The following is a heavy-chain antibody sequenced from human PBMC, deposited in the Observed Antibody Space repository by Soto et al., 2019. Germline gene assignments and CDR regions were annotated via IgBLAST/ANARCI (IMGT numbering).Heavy chain of an antibody. CDR1: GGSISSSSYY. J-gene: IGHJ5*02. Sequence: QLQLQESGPGLVKPSETLSLTCTVSGGSISSSSYYWGWIRQPPGKGLEWIGSIYYSGSTYYNPSLKSRVAISVDTSKNRFSLRLSSVTAADTAVYYCASPKIAFYNWFDPWGQGTLVTVSS. D-gene: IGHD3-3*02. CDR2: IYYSGST. CDR3: ASPKIAFYNWFDP. V-gene: IGHV4-39*01.